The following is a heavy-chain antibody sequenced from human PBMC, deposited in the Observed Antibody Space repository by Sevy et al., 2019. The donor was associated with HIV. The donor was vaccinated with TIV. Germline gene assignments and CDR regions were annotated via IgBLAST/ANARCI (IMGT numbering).Heavy chain of an antibody. CDR1: GGSISSSSYY. J-gene: IGHJ4*02. CDR2: IYYSGST. V-gene: IGHV4-39*01. Sequence: SETLSLTCTVSGGSISSSSYYWGWIRQPPGKGLEWIGSIYYSGSTYYNPSLRGRVTISVDTSKNQFSLKLSSVTAADTAVSYCARHDTMIVVVIGGGFDYWGQGTLVTVSS. CDR3: ARHDTMIVVVIGGGFDY. D-gene: IGHD3-22*01.